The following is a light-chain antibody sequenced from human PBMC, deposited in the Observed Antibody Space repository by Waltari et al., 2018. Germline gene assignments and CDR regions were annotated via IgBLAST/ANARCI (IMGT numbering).Light chain of an antibody. Sequence: DIQMTQSPSSLSASVGDRVTITCRASQDINNYLAWYQQKPGKVPKLLIYSASTLQSGVPSRFSGRGSGTDFTLTISSLQPEDVATYYCQKFNRAPFSFDPGTKVDIK. V-gene: IGKV1-27*01. CDR3: QKFNRAPFS. J-gene: IGKJ3*01. CDR1: QDINNY. CDR2: SAS.